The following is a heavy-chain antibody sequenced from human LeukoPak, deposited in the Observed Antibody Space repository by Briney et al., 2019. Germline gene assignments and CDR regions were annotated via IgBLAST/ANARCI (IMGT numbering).Heavy chain of an antibody. J-gene: IGHJ4*02. CDR1: GGSISYSNSY. V-gene: IGHV4-61*03. Sequence: SETLSLTCTVSGGSISYSNSYWGWIRQPPGKGLEWIGYISYSGSTSYNPSLKSRVTISADTSKSHFSLRLTSVTAADTAVYYCARVPARRVVTTPTYFDSWGQGTLVTVSS. CDR3: ARVPARRVVTTPTYFDS. CDR2: ISYSGST. D-gene: IGHD2-21*02.